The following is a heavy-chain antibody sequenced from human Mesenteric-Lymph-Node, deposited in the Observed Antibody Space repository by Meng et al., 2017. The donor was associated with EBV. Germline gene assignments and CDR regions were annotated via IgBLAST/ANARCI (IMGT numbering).Heavy chain of an antibody. CDR2: IYYSGSP. V-gene: IGHV4-61*01. J-gene: IGHJ5*02. CDR1: GGSVSSGSYF. Sequence: QVQLQWRSPGLVKPSRTLSLTCTVFGGSVSSGSYFWSWIRQPPGKGLEWIGYIYYSGSPNYNPSLNSRVTISVDTSKNQFSLKLGSVTAADTAVYYCATCSRRPSCWFDPWGQGTLVTVSS. D-gene: IGHD2-8*01. CDR3: ATCSRRPSCWFDP.